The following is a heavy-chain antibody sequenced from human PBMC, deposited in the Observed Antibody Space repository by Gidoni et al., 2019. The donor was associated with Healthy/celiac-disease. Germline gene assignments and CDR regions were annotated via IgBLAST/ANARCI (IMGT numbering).Heavy chain of an antibody. J-gene: IGHJ6*02. CDR3: AKDLEYSSSSGYYGMDV. CDR2: ISWNSGSI. Sequence: EVQLVESGGGWVQPGRSLRLPCAASGFTFDDYAMHWVRQAPGKGLEWVSGISWNSGSIGYADSVKGRFTISRDNAKNSLYLQMNSLRAEDTALYYCAKDLEYSSSSGYYGMDVWGQGTTVTVSS. V-gene: IGHV3-9*01. D-gene: IGHD6-6*01. CDR1: GFTFDDYA.